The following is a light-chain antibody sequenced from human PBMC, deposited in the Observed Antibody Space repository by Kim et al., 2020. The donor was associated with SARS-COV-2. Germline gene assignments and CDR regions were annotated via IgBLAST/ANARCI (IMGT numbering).Light chain of an antibody. CDR1: QGIGSS. V-gene: IGKV1-9*01. Sequence: IQLTQSPSSLSASVGDRVTITCRASQGIGSSLAWYQQKPGKAPKLLIYAASTLQSGVPSRFSGSGSGTDFSLTVNSLQPEDFATYYCQQLKSYPSTFGQGTRLEIK. J-gene: IGKJ5*01. CDR2: AAS. CDR3: QQLKSYPST.